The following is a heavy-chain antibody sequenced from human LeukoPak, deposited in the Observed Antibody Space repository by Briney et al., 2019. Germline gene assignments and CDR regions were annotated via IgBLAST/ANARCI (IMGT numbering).Heavy chain of an antibody. D-gene: IGHD3-3*01. V-gene: IGHV3-21*01. CDR3: ARDPHHLGDFWSGYHYFDY. Sequence: GGSLRLSCAASGFTFSSYSMNWVRQAPGKGLEWVSSISSSSSYIYYADSVKGRFTISRDNAKNSLYLQMNSLRAEDTAVYHCARDPHHLGDFWSGYHYFDYWGQGTLVTVSS. J-gene: IGHJ4*02. CDR2: ISSSSSYI. CDR1: GFTFSSYS.